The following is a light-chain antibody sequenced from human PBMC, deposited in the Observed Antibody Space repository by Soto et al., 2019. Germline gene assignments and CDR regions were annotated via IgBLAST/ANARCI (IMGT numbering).Light chain of an antibody. CDR1: SSDIGSHEF. CDR2: AVY. CDR3: CSYARDRTFL. V-gene: IGLV2-23*02. Sequence: QSALTQPASVSGSPGQSITISCTGSSSDIGSHEFVSWYQQYPGETPKLIIYAVYKRPPGVSGRFTGSRSDNTASLTISGLQALDEADYYCCSYARDRTFLFGGGTKVTVL. J-gene: IGLJ2*01.